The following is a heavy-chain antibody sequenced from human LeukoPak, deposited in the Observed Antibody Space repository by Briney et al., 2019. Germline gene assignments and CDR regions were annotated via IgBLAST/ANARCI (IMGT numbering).Heavy chain of an antibody. CDR1: GFTIMNSA. CDR3: TRGLRYFDY. D-gene: IGHD3-9*01. Sequence: GGSLTLSCAASGFTIMNSAMNWVRQAPGKGLEWVSAINGTAINTDYADSVKGRFTISRDSSKNTLYLQMNSLRAEDTAVYYCTRGLRYFDYWGQGTLVTVSS. J-gene: IGHJ4*02. CDR2: INGTAINT. V-gene: IGHV3-23*01.